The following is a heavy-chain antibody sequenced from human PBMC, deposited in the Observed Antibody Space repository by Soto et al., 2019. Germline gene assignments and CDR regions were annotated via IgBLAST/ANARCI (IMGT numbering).Heavy chain of an antibody. V-gene: IGHV3-33*01. CDR3: ARELVVRYGMVV. J-gene: IGHJ6*02. Sequence: GGSLRLSCAASGFTFGSYGMHWVRQAPGKGLEWVAVIWYDGSNKYYADSVKGRFTISRDNSKNTLYLQMNSLRAEDTAVYYCARELVVRYGMVVLGPGTTVTV. CDR1: GFTFGSYG. CDR2: IWYDGSNK. D-gene: IGHD2-15*01.